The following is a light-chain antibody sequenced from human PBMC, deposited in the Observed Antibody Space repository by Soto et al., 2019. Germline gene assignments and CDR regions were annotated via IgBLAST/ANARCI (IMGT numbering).Light chain of an antibody. CDR1: NSNIGRNI. CDR2: TNN. Sequence: QSALTQPASASGTPGQRVTISCSGSNSNIGRNIVNWYQHLPGTAPKLFIHTNNQRPSGVPARFSGSKSGTSASLAISGLQSEDEAEYYCAAWDDSLNGYVFGNGTKVTVL. J-gene: IGLJ1*01. V-gene: IGLV1-44*01. CDR3: AAWDDSLNGYV.